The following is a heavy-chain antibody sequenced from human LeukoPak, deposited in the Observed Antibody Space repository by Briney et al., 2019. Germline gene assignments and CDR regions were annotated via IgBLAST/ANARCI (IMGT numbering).Heavy chain of an antibody. CDR1: GGSISTYH. D-gene: IGHD6-13*01. CDR2: IYYSGST. Sequence: SETLSLTCTVSGGSISTYHWSWIRQPPGQGLEWIGYIYYSGSTNYNPSLKSRVTISVDTSKNQFSLKLSSVTAADTAVYYCARIPGGYSSNWYYFDYWGQGTLVTVSS. J-gene: IGHJ4*02. CDR3: ARIPGGYSSNWYYFDY. V-gene: IGHV4-59*01.